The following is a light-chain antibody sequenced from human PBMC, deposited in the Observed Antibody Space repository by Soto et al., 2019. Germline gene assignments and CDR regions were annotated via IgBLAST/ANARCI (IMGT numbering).Light chain of an antibody. V-gene: IGKV3-15*01. Sequence: EIVMTQSPATLSVSPGERATLSCRASQSVSSNLAWYQKKPGQAPRLLIYGASSRATSIPARFSGSGSGTEFTLPIGSQPSEDFAVYNCQHYNNCPPFTFGQGRRLES. CDR3: QHYNNCPPFT. CDR2: GAS. CDR1: QSVSSN. J-gene: IGKJ5*01.